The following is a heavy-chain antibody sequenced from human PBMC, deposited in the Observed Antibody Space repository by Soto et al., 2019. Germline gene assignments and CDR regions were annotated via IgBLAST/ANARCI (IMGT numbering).Heavy chain of an antibody. J-gene: IGHJ4*02. CDR2: ISFDGERQ. CDR1: GFTFSSYA. D-gene: IGHD6-13*01. CDR3: ARDLFGAAAGPFDY. V-gene: IGHV3-30*04. Sequence: QVQLVESGGGVVQPGRALRLSCAASGFTFSSYAIHVVRQAPCKGLAWLTLISFDGERQYYADSVKGRFTISRDNSKNTLYLQMNSLRTEDTAVYYCARDLFGAAAGPFDYWGQGTLVTVSS.